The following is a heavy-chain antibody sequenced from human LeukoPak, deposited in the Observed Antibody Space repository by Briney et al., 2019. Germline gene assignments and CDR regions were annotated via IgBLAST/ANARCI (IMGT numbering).Heavy chain of an antibody. V-gene: IGHV3-48*01. D-gene: IGHD3-22*01. CDR1: GFTFSSYS. J-gene: IGHJ4*02. CDR3: AREVTRIVVRGLYYFDY. Sequence: QPGGSLRLSCAASGFTFSSYSMNWVRQAPGKGLEWVSYISSSSSTIYYADSVKGRYTISRDNAKNSLYLQMNSLRAEDTAVYYCAREVTRIVVRGLYYFDYWGQGTLVTVSS. CDR2: ISSSSSTI.